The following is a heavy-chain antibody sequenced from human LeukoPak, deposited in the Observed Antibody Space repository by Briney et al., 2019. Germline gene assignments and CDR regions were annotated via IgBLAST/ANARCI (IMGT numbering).Heavy chain of an antibody. D-gene: IGHD6-13*01. CDR2: ISGSGGSP. CDR3: AKVSSSWYRDFDY. J-gene: IGHJ4*02. Sequence: PGGSLRLSCAASGFTFGNYAMTWVRQAPGEGLEWVSSISGSGGSPIYADSVKGRFTISRDNSKSTLYLQMNSLRAEDTAIYYCAKVSSSWYRDFDYWGQGTLVTVSS. V-gene: IGHV3-23*01. CDR1: GFTFGNYA.